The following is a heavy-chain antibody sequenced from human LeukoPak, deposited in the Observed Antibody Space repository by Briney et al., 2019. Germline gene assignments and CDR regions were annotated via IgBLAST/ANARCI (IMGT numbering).Heavy chain of an antibody. CDR1: GFTFSSYS. CDR2: ISSSSSYI. CDR3: AREVDSSGQPFDY. Sequence: PGGSLRLSCAASGFTFSSYSMTWVRQAPGKVLEWVSSISSSSSYIYYSDSVKGLFTISRDNAKNSLYLKMNSLRDEDTAVYYCAREVDSSGQPFDYWGQGTLVTVSS. V-gene: IGHV3-21*01. D-gene: IGHD3-22*01. J-gene: IGHJ4*02.